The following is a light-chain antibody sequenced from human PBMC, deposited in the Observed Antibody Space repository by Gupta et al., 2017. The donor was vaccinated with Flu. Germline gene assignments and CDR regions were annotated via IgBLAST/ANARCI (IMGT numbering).Light chain of an antibody. Sequence: PSSMSASVGDSVTITCRATHYIDNWLAGYQQKPGKPPKLLSYGASSLRGGVPSRFSGSGSGTEFSLTITSLQAEDFATYYCQQAYSFPRTFGQGTKVDIK. V-gene: IGKV1-12*01. CDR1: HYIDNW. J-gene: IGKJ1*01. CDR3: QQAYSFPRT. CDR2: GAS.